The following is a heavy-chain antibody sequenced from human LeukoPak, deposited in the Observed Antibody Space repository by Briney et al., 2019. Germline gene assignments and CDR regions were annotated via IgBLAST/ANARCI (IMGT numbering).Heavy chain of an antibody. D-gene: IGHD5-12*01. V-gene: IGHV4-34*01. CDR3: ARGRGSVYYFDY. J-gene: IGHJ4*02. Sequence: SETLPLTCAVYGGSFSGYYWSWIRQPPGKGLEWIGEINHSGSTNYNPSLKSRVTISVDTSKNQFSLKLSSVTAADTAVYYCARGRGSVYYFDYWGQGTLVTVSS. CDR1: GGSFSGYY. CDR2: INHSGST.